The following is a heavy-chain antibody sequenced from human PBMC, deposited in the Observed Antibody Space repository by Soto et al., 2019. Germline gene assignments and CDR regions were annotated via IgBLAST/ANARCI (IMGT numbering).Heavy chain of an antibody. CDR1: GVTFSSYA. Sequence: SVKVSCKASGVTFSSYAICWVRQAPGQGLEWMGGIIPNFGTADYAQKFQGRVTMTADESTNTAYVELRRLKSDDTAIYYCAISKKPRFGPLFDYLGQGTLVTVSS. V-gene: IGHV1-69*13. CDR2: IIPNFGTA. CDR3: AISKKPRFGPLFDY. D-gene: IGHD3-16*01. J-gene: IGHJ4*02.